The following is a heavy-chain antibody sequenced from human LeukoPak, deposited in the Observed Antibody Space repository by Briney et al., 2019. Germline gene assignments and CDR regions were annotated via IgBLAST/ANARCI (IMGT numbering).Heavy chain of an antibody. CDR3: PRSGFGVLRFLEWFHMDV. Sequence: GGSLRLSCAASGFTFSDYYMSWIRQAPGKGLEWVSAISGSGDATYYADSVKGRFTISRDNSKNTLYLQMNSLRAEDTAVYYCPRSGFGVLRFLEWFHMDVWGKGTTVTVSS. J-gene: IGHJ6*03. CDR1: GFTFSDYY. CDR2: ISGSGDAT. V-gene: IGHV3-23*01. D-gene: IGHD3-3*01.